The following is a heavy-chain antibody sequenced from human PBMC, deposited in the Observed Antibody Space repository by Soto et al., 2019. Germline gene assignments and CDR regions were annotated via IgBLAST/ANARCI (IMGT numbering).Heavy chain of an antibody. V-gene: IGHV4-31*03. Sequence: SETLSLTCTVSGGAISSGGYYWSWIRQHPGKGLEWIGYIYYSGSNYYNPSLKSRVTISVDTSNNQFSLKLSSVTAADTAVYYCARGLHYDFWSGYRWFDPWGQGTLVTVSS. CDR3: ARGLHYDFWSGYRWFDP. J-gene: IGHJ5*02. CDR2: IYYSGSN. D-gene: IGHD3-3*01. CDR1: GGAISSGGYY.